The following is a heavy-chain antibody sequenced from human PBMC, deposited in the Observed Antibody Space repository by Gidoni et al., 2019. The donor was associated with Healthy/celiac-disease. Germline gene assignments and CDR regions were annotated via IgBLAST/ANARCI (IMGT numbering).Heavy chain of an antibody. Sequence: EVQLVESGGGLVQPGGSLRLSCAASGFTFSSYWMSWVRQAPGKGLEWVANIKQDGSEKYYVDSVKGRFTISRDNAKNSLYLQMNSLRAEDTAVYYCARVFLVVVAATIDAFDIWGQGTMVTVSS. CDR2: IKQDGSEK. D-gene: IGHD2-15*01. CDR1: GFTFSSYW. J-gene: IGHJ3*02. CDR3: ARVFLVVVAATIDAFDI. V-gene: IGHV3-7*01.